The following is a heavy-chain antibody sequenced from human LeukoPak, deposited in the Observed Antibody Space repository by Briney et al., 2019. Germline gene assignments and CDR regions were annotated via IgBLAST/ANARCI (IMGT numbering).Heavy chain of an antibody. D-gene: IGHD6-19*01. CDR1: GGSISSYY. J-gene: IGHJ4*02. CDR3: ASSIAVAFFDY. Sequence: SETLSLTCTVSGGSISSYYWSWIRQPPGKGLEWIGSIYYSGSTYYNPSLKSRVTISVDTSKNQFSLKLSSVTAADTAVYYCASSIAVAFFDYWGQGTLVTVSS. CDR2: IYYSGST. V-gene: IGHV4-59*12.